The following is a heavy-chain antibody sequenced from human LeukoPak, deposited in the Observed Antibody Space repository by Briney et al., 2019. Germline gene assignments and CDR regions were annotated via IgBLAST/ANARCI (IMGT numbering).Heavy chain of an antibody. CDR1: GCTFSDYY. CDR3: ARAGDTSGYYFYFDY. Sequence: GGSLRLSCAASGCTFSDYYMSWIRQAPGKGLEGVAYISSGGGAMYYADSVKGRFTISRDNAKNALYLQMDSLRAEDTALYYCARAGDTSGYYFYFDYWGQGTLVTVSS. V-gene: IGHV3-11*01. CDR2: ISSGGGAM. J-gene: IGHJ4*02. D-gene: IGHD3-22*01.